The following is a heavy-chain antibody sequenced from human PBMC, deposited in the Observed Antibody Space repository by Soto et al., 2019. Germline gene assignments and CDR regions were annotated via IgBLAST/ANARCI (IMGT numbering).Heavy chain of an antibody. V-gene: IGHV4-59*01. CDR3: ARDLGIGSSGSFDY. Sequence: SETLSLTCTVSGDSITDYYWSWIRQAPGKGLEWIGFIYHSGNTNYKSSLKGRVTMSMDTSKSQFFLKLTSVTAADTAVYYCARDLGIGSSGSFDYWGQGALVTV. J-gene: IGHJ4*02. D-gene: IGHD6-13*01. CDR1: GDSITDYY. CDR2: IYHSGNT.